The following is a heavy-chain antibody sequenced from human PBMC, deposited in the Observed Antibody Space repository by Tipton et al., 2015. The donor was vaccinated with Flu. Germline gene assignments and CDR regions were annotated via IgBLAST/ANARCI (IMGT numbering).Heavy chain of an antibody. J-gene: IGHJ3*02. Sequence: TLSLTCIVSGGSISSGSYFWSWIRQPAGKGLQWIGRIYTNGRTNYNPSLESRASISADTSKNEFSLSLSSVTAADTAMYYCARYRGSNARGEGNDAFDIWGQGTMVSVSS. D-gene: IGHD1-26*01. V-gene: IGHV4-61*02. CDR1: GGSISSGSYF. CDR2: IYTNGRT. CDR3: ARYRGSNARGEGNDAFDI.